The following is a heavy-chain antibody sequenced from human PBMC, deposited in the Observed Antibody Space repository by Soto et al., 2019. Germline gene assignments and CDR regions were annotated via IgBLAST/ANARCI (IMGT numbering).Heavy chain of an antibody. CDR2: IYFDGITT. CDR1: GFTFNTHW. V-gene: IGHV3-74*01. J-gene: IGHJ4*02. Sequence: VGSLRLSCTASGFTFNTHWMHWVRQAPGKGLVWVSRIYFDGITTNYADSVKGRLTVSRDNAKNTVYLHVNTLRDEDTAVYYCARGGAMGVDYWGQGTLVTVSS. D-gene: IGHD1-26*01. CDR3: ARGGAMGVDY.